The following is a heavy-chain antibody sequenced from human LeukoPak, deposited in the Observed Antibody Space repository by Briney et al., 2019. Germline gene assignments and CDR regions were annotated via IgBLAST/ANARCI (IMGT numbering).Heavy chain of an antibody. CDR3: ARSTRSVGVRD. Sequence: SETLSLTCTVSGGPISSYYWSWIRQPPGKGLEWIGYIYYSGSTNYNPSLKSRVTISVDTSKNQFSLKLSSVTAADTAVYYCARSTRSVGVRDWGQGTLVTVSS. J-gene: IGHJ4*02. CDR2: IYYSGST. D-gene: IGHD3-16*01. CDR1: GGPISSYY. V-gene: IGHV4-59*08.